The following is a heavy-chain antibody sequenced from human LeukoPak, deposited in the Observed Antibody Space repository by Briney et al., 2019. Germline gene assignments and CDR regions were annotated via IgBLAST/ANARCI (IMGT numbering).Heavy chain of an antibody. V-gene: IGHV1-69*06. CDR2: IIPIFGTA. CDR3: ASGGTITIFWI. J-gene: IGHJ4*02. Sequence: ASVKVSCKASGGTFSSYAISWVRQAPGQGLEWMGGIIPIFGTANYAQKFQGRVTITADKSTSTAYMELSGLRSEDTAVYYCASGGTITIFWIWGQGTLVTVSS. CDR1: GGTFSSYA. D-gene: IGHD3-9*01.